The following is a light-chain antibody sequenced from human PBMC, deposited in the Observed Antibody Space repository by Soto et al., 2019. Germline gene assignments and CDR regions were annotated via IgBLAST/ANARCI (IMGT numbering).Light chain of an antibody. J-gene: IGKJ5*01. V-gene: IGKV3D-11*01. CDR1: QGVTTN. CDR2: DVS. CDR3: QQRSNWPVT. Sequence: EIVMTQSPGTLSVSPGERATLSCRAGQGVTTNFAWYQQKSGQSPRLLIYDVSIRATGVPARFSGTGSETDFTLTISSLEPEDFAVYYCQQRSNWPVTFGQGTRLEIK.